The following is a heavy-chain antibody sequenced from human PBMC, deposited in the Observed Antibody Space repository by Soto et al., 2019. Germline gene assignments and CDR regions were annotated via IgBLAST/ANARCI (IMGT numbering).Heavy chain of an antibody. J-gene: IGHJ3*02. CDR2: IFASGDNT. D-gene: IGHD4-17*01. CDR1: GVRFSDCA. CDR3: ARDPNGDYVGAFDI. V-gene: IGHV3-23*01. Sequence: EVQVLESGGGLVQPGGSLRLSCAASGVRFSDCAMTWVRQVPGRGLEWVSSIFASGDNTQYADSVKGRFTISRENSRDTLYLQMNSLRVEDTAVYYCARDPNGDYVGAFDIWGQGTMVTVSS.